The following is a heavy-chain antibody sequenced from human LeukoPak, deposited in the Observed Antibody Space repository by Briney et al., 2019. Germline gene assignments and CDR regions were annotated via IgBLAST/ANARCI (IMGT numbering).Heavy chain of an antibody. J-gene: IGHJ4*02. V-gene: IGHV3-21*01. CDR2: ISSSSSYI. Sequence: EGSLRLSCAASGFTFSSYSMNWVRQAPGKGLEWVSSISSSSSYIYYADSAKGRFTISRDNAKNSLYLQMNSLRAEDTAVYYCAILPNIPSRFDYWGQGTLVTVSS. D-gene: IGHD2/OR15-2a*01. CDR1: GFTFSSYS. CDR3: AILPNIPSRFDY.